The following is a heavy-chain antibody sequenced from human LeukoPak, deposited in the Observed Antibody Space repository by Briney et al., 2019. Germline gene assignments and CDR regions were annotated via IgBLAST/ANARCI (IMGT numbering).Heavy chain of an antibody. CDR3: AKHWEGVESDAFDI. V-gene: IGHV3-7*02. D-gene: IGHD1-26*01. Sequence: PGGSLTLSCAASGLTFEMYLMRWLRQAPAKELEWVDNIRKDGSEKNYVDPVKGRFTISRDHAKNSLYLQMNSLRADDTALYYCAKHWEGVESDAFDIWGQGTMVSVSS. CDR2: IRKDGSEK. J-gene: IGHJ3*02. CDR1: GLTFEMYL.